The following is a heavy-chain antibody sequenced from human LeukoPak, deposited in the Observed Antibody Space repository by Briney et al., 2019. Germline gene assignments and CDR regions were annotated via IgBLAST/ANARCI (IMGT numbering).Heavy chain of an antibody. CDR3: GKALRTGMFRGVIDY. V-gene: IGHV3-48*03. J-gene: IGHJ4*02. D-gene: IGHD3-10*01. CDR2: ISSSGSTI. Sequence: GGSLRLSCADSGFTFSSYEMNCVRQAPGKGLEWVSYISSSGSTIYYADSVKGRFTISRDNSENMLYLQMNSLRAEDTAVYYCGKALRTGMFRGVIDYWGQGTPVTVSS. CDR1: GFTFSSYE.